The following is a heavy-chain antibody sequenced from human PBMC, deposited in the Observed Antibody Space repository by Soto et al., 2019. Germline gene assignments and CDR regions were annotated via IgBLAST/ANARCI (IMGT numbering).Heavy chain of an antibody. CDR1: GYTFTSYD. V-gene: IGHV1-8*01. D-gene: IGHD6-13*01. J-gene: IGHJ6*02. CDR3: ARRGYSSSGYYYYYYGMDV. CDR2: MNPNSGNT. Sequence: QVQLVQSGAEVKKPGASVKVSCKASGYTFTSYDINWVRQATGQGLEWMGWMNPNSGNTGYAQKFQGRVTMTRNTSISTAYMELRSLRSEDTVVYYFARRGYSSSGYYYYYYGMDVWGQGTTVTVSS.